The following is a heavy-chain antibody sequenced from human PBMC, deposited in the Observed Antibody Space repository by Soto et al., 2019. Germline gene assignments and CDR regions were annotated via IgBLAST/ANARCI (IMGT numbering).Heavy chain of an antibody. D-gene: IGHD3-22*01. CDR1: AGALSSYY. V-gene: IGHV4-59*01. Sequence: SAIQSLTSPVSAGALSSYYGSWIRPPTRKGLEWIGYIYYSGSTNYNPSLKSRVTISVDTSKNQFSLKLSSVTAADTAVYHCARNYYDSSGYYYNEYCQHWGQGPRVTVSA. J-gene: IGHJ1*01. CDR2: IYYSGST. CDR3: ARNYYDSSGYYYNEYCQH.